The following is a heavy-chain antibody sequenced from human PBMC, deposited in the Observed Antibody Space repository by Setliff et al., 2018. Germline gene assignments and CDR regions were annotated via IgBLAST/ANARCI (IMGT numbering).Heavy chain of an antibody. Sequence: GESLKISCAASGFTFRHYVMHWVRQAPGKGLEWVSYISTGSTTMYYGDSVKGRFTISRDNGKNSLFLQMTSLRVEDTAVYYCVRARAVIISAAFDLWGLGTAVTVSS. CDR3: VRARAVIISAAFDL. D-gene: IGHD6-6*01. J-gene: IGHJ3*01. CDR1: GFTFRHYV. CDR2: ISTGSTTM. V-gene: IGHV3-48*01.